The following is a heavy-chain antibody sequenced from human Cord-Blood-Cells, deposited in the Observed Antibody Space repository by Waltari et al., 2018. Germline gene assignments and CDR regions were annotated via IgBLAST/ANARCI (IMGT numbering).Heavy chain of an antibody. CDR3: AKEMAYCSSTSCYTAFDY. J-gene: IGHJ4*02. D-gene: IGHD2-2*02. CDR2: IRYDGSNK. Sequence: QVQLVESGGRVVQPGGSLRLSCAASGFTFSSYGMHWVRQAPGKGLEWVAFIRYDGSNKYYADSVKGRFTISRDNSKNTLYLQMNSLRAEDTAVYYCAKEMAYCSSTSCYTAFDYWGQGTLVTVSS. CDR1: GFTFSSYG. V-gene: IGHV3-30*02.